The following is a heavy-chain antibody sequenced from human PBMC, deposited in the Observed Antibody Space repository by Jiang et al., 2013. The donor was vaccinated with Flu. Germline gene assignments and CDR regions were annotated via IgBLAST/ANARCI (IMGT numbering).Heavy chain of an antibody. CDR2: IYYSGST. D-gene: IGHD2-8*02. V-gene: IGHV4-39*01. CDR3: ARTASIVPVADFDH. J-gene: IGHJ4*02. CDR1: GGSFSSSAHY. Sequence: GPGLVKPSETLSLTCTVSGGSFSSSAHYWGWLRQPPGKGLEWIGTIYYSGSTYYNSSLKSRVALSVDTSKSQFSLTLSSVTASDTAVYYCARTASIVPVADFDHWGQGLLVNVSS.